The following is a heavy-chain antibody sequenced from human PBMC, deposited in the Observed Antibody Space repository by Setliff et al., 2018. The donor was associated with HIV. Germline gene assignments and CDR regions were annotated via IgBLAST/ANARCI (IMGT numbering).Heavy chain of an antibody. CDR1: GFSLSDDGMG. J-gene: IGHJ6*03. CDR3: AHILQHPFSHFYYYFYMDV. CDR2: IYWDNDK. V-gene: IGHV2-5*02. Sequence: SGPTLVNPTQTVTLTCSFSGFSLSDDGMGVGWIRQPPGKALEWLAFIYWDNDKRYSPSLKSRITVTKDPSKNQVVLTMTNMDPVDTATYYCAHILQHPFSHFYYYFYMDVWGEGTTVTVSS. D-gene: IGHD3-3*02.